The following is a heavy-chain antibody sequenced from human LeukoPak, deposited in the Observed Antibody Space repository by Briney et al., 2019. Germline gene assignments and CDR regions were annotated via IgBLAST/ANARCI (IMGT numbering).Heavy chain of an antibody. CDR1: GGSISSYY. CDR2: IYYSGST. Sequence: SETLSLTCTVSGGSISSYYWSWIRQPPGEGLEWIGYIYYSGSTNYNPSLKSRVTISVDTSKNQFSLKLSSVTAADTAVYYCARVEWGSGWSHYFDYWGQGTLVTVSS. CDR3: ARVEWGSGWSHYFDY. V-gene: IGHV4-59*01. D-gene: IGHD6-19*01. J-gene: IGHJ4*02.